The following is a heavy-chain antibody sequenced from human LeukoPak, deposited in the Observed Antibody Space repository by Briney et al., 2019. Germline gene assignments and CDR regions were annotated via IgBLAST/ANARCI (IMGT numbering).Heavy chain of an antibody. Sequence: SGPTLVKPTQTLTLTCTFSGFSLSTSGVGVGWIRQPPGKALEWLALIYWDDDKRYSPSLKSRLTITKDTSKNQVVLTMTNMDPVDTATYYCAHSGYDYVWGSYHSMDTFDYWGQGTLATVSS. CDR3: AHSGYDYVWGSYHSMDTFDY. D-gene: IGHD3-16*02. J-gene: IGHJ4*02. V-gene: IGHV2-5*02. CDR1: GFSLSTSGVG. CDR2: IYWDDDK.